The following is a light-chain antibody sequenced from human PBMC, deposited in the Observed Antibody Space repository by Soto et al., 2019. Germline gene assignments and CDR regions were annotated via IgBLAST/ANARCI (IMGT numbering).Light chain of an antibody. Sequence: EILMTQAPVTLSVSPGERATLSCRASQSVSSNLAWYQQKPGQAPSLLIYGAFTRATGIPARFSGTGSGTVLTLTISSLQSADFALYSCQQYDDGRLTCGKSTKVDI. V-gene: IGKV3-15*01. CDR3: QQYDDGRLT. J-gene: IGKJ1*01. CDR2: GAF. CDR1: QSVSSN.